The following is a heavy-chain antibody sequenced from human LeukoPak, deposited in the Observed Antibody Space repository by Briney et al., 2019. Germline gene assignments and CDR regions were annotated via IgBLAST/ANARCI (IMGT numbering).Heavy chain of an antibody. J-gene: IGHJ3*01. V-gene: IGHV3-23*01. CDR3: ARDIEFST. CDR1: GFTFSDSA. CDR2: INFSGGNT. D-gene: IGHD3-3*02. Sequence: GGSLRLSCAASGFTFSDSAMNWVRQAPGKGLEWLSLINFSGGNTYYADSMKGRFTISRENSKDTLYLQMNSLRAEDTAIYYCARDIEFSTWGLGTMVTVSS.